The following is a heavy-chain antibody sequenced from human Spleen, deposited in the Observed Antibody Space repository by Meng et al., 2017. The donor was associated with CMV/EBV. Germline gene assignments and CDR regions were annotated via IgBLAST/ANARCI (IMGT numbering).Heavy chain of an antibody. J-gene: IGHJ4*02. CDR2: ISSSGNIK. Sequence: GGSLRLSCVVSGFTFGGYEMNWVRLAPGKGLERVSYISSSGNIKYYADSVKGRFTISRDNARNSLYLQMNSLRVEDTAVYFCAKDAARQYYDSSGSYFDYWGLGTLVTVSS. D-gene: IGHD3-22*01. CDR1: GFTFGGYE. V-gene: IGHV3-48*03. CDR3: AKDAARQYYDSSGSYFDY.